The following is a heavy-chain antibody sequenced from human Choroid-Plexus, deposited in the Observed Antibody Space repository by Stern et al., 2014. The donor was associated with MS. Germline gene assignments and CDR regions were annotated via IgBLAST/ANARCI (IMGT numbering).Heavy chain of an antibody. V-gene: IGHV3-30*18. Sequence: VQLVESGGGVVKPGRPLRLSCVASGFTFGSCAMHWVRQAPGKGLEWVGGVSHDGSYKYYADSVKGRFTISRDNSQNTLYMQMSSLRPEDTAVYYCAKDRQYLTYFFDHWGHGSLVTVSS. J-gene: IGHJ4*03. D-gene: IGHD2/OR15-2a*01. CDR1: GFTFGSCA. CDR2: VSHDGSYK. CDR3: AKDRQYLTYFFDH.